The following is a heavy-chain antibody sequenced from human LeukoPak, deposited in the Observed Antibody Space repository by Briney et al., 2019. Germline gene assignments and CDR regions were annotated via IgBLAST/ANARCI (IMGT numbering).Heavy chain of an antibody. V-gene: IGHV3-66*01. CDR2: IYSGGST. CDR1: GFTFSIYA. D-gene: IGHD6-13*01. J-gene: IGHJ4*02. CDR3: ARDSGSSWYYFDY. Sequence: GGSLRLSCAASGFTFSIYAMSWVRQAPGKGLEWVSVIYSGGSTYYADSVKGRFTISRDNPKNTLYLQMNSLRAEDTAVYYCARDSGSSWYYFDYWGQGTLVTVSS.